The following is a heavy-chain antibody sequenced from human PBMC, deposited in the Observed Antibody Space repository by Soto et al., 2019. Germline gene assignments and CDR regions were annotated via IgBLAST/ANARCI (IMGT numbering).Heavy chain of an antibody. J-gene: IGHJ6*02. V-gene: IGHV1-18*04. Sequence: ASVKVSCKASGYTFTSYGISWVRQAPGQGLEWMGWISAYNGNTNYAQKLQGRVTTTTDTSTSTAYMELRSLRSDDTAVYYCAREGGYSGYDLRTLYYYYGMDVWGQGTTVTVSS. CDR1: GYTFTSYG. CDR3: AREGGYSGYDLRTLYYYYGMDV. CDR2: ISAYNGNT. D-gene: IGHD5-12*01.